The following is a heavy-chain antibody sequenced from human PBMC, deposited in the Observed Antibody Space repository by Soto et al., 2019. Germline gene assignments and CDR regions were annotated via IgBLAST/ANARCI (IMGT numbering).Heavy chain of an antibody. J-gene: IGHJ4*02. CDR3: ASTVTNGVFDY. CDR1: GYSFTGYW. D-gene: IGHD2-8*01. V-gene: IGHV5-51*01. CDR2: IYAGDSDT. Sequence: PGESLKISCKGSGYSFTGYWIGWVRQMPGKGLEWMGMIYAGDSDTRYSPSFQGQVTISVDESISTAYLQWSSLKASDTATYYCASTVTNGVFDYWGQGTLVTVSS.